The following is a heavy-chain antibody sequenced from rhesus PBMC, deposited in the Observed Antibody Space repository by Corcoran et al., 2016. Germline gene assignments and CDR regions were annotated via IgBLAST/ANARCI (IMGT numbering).Heavy chain of an antibody. CDR2: INGNSRST. J-gene: IGHJ3*01. Sequence: QVQLQESGPGLVKPSETLALTGAASGGSFSSYWRSWIREPPGRGREWIGEINGNSRSTNYNPSLKSQVTFSKDASRSQFSLELRSVTAADTAVYYCARDRTRMITVTHDAFDFWGQGLRVTVSS. CDR3: ARDRTRMITVTHDAFDF. D-gene: IGHD3-9*01. V-gene: IGHV4-80*01. CDR1: GGSFSSYW.